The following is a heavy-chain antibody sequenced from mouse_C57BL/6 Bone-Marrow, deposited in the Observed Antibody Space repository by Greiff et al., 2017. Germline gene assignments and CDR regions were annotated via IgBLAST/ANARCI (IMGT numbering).Heavy chain of an antibody. D-gene: IGHD2-10*02. CDR2: IDPSDSET. J-gene: IGHJ2*01. CDR3: ARMYGNGY. CDR1: GYTFTSYW. Sequence: QVQLQQPGAELVRPGSSVKLSCKASGYTFTSYWMHWVKPRPIQGLEWIGNIDPSDSETHYNQKFKDKATLTVDKSSSTAYMQLSRLTSEDSAVYYCARMYGNGYWGQGTTLTVSS. V-gene: IGHV1-52*01.